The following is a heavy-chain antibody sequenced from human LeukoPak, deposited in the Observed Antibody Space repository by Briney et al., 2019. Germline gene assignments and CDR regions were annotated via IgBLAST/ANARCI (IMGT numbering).Heavy chain of an antibody. V-gene: IGHV1-2*02. CDR3: ARDPGRRGTDYQDYYMDV. Sequence: GASVKVSCKASGYTFTDYHIHWVRQAPGQGLEWVAWMNPGSGGTYSAQTFQGRFTLTRDTSINTVYMELSRLTSDDTAVYFCARDPGRRGTDYQDYYMDVWGKGTTVIVSS. CDR1: GYTFTDYH. CDR2: MNPGSGGT. D-gene: IGHD2-2*01. J-gene: IGHJ6*03.